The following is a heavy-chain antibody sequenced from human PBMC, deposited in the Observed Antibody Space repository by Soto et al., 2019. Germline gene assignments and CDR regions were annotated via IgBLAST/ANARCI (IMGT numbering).Heavy chain of an antibody. Sequence: QVQLQESGPGLVKPSETLSLTCTVSGDSISSFYWTWIRQPPGKGLEWVGYIFSSGSTNYNPSLKSRVTISVDTSENQFSLKLTSVTAADTDVYYCARVGYCSSTPCWPIGYFEYWGQGTLVTVSS. V-gene: IGHV4-59*01. CDR1: GDSISSFY. CDR3: ARVGYCSSTPCWPIGYFEY. D-gene: IGHD2-2*01. CDR2: IFSSGST. J-gene: IGHJ4*02.